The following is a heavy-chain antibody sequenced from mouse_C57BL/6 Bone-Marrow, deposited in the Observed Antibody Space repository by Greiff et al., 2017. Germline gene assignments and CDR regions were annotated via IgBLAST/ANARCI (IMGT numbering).Heavy chain of an antibody. CDR2: INPNYGTT. D-gene: IGHD1-1*01. CDR3: ASTTVVSGYFDV. Sequence: EVQLQQSGPELVKPGASVKISCKASGYSFTDYNMNWVKQSNGKSLEWIGVINPNYGTTSYNQKFKGKATLTVDQSSSTAYMQLNSLTSEDSAVSYCASTTVVSGYFDVWGTGTTVTVSS. V-gene: IGHV1-39*01. CDR1: GYSFTDYN. J-gene: IGHJ1*03.